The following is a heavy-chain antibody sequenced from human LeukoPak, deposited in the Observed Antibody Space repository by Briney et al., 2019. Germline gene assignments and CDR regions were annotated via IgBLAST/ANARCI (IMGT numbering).Heavy chain of an antibody. V-gene: IGHV4-39*01. CDR2: SYYSGST. J-gene: IGHJ4*02. Sequence: SETLSLTCTVSVGSISSSSYYWGWIRQPPGKRLEWIGGSYYSGSTYYNPSLMSRVTIPVDTSKNQFSLKLSSVTAADTAVYYCARRGTSYYYDSSAIPPFDYWGQGTLVTVSS. CDR1: VGSISSSSYY. CDR3: ARRGTSYYYDSSAIPPFDY. D-gene: IGHD3-22*01.